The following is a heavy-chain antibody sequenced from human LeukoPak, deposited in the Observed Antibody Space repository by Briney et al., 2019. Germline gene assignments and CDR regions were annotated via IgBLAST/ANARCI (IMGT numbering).Heavy chain of an antibody. CDR2: IKQDGSEK. Sequence: GGSLRLSCVASGFSFNNYRMTWVRQAPGKRLEWVANIKQDGSEKQYVDSVKGRFAISRDNAKKSLYLQINTLRAEDTAVYYCVRGPHIAATSYWGQGTLVTVSS. CDR3: VRGPHIAATSY. J-gene: IGHJ4*02. D-gene: IGHD6-25*01. V-gene: IGHV3-7*03. CDR1: GFSFNNYR.